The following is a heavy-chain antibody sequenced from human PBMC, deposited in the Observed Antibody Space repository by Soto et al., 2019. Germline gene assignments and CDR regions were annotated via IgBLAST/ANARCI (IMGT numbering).Heavy chain of an antibody. V-gene: IGHV1-46*03. CDR1: GYTFTSYY. D-gene: IGHD2-2*01. CDR3: ARGVRYQRLRYYSCYMHV. Sequence: ASVKVSCKASGYTFTSYYMHWVRQAPGQGLEWMGIINPSGGSTSYAQKFQGRVTMTRDTSTSTAYMELSSLRSEDTAVYYCARGVRYQRLRYYSCYMHVWGTGTTGTLSS. CDR2: INPSGGST. J-gene: IGHJ6*03.